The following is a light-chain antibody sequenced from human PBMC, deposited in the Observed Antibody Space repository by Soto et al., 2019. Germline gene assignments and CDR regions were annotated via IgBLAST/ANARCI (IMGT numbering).Light chain of an antibody. J-gene: IGKJ2*01. V-gene: IGKV3-11*01. CDR3: QQSSNWPPAT. Sequence: EIVLTQSPATLSLSPGERATLSCRASQSVSNSLAWYQQKPGQAPRLLIYDASNRATGVPARFSGSGSGTDFTLTISSLESEDFAVYYCQQSSNWPPATFGQGTKVEIK. CDR2: DAS. CDR1: QSVSNS.